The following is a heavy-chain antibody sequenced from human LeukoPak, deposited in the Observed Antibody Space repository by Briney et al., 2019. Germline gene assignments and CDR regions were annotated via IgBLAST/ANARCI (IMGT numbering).Heavy chain of an antibody. CDR1: GGTFSNYA. V-gene: IGHV1-2*02. CDR3: AVIWSIAVADSVFDY. D-gene: IGHD6-19*01. J-gene: IGHJ4*02. Sequence: GASVKVSCKASGGTFSNYAINWVRQAPGQGLEWMGWINPNSGGTNYAQKFQGRVTMTRDTSISTAYMELSRLRSDDTAVYYCAVIWSIAVADSVFDYWGQGTLVTVSS. CDR2: INPNSGGT.